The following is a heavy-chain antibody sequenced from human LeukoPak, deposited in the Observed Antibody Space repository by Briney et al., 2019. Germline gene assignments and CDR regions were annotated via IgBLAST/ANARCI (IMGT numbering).Heavy chain of an antibody. CDR2: IYYSGST. J-gene: IGHJ4*02. Sequence: SETLSLTCTVSGGSISSSSYYWGWIRQPPGKGLEWIGSIYYSGSTYYNPSLKSRVTISVDTSKNQFSLKLSSVTAADTAVYYCARDLREDFDYWGQETLVTVSS. D-gene: IGHD1-26*01. CDR1: GGSISSSSYY. V-gene: IGHV4-39*07. CDR3: ARDLREDFDY.